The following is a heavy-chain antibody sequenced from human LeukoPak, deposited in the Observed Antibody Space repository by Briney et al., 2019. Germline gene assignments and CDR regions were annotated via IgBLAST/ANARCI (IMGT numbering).Heavy chain of an antibody. CDR3: AKVGTLGYCSGGSCYSAGDDAFDI. J-gene: IGHJ3*02. Sequence: GRSLRLSCAASGFTFSSYGMHWVRQAPGKGLEWVAVISYEGSNKNYADSVKGRFTISRDNSKNTLYLQMNSLRAEDTAVYYCAKVGTLGYCSGGSCYSAGDDAFDIWGQGTMVTVSS. V-gene: IGHV3-30*18. D-gene: IGHD2-15*01. CDR1: GFTFSSYG. CDR2: ISYEGSNK.